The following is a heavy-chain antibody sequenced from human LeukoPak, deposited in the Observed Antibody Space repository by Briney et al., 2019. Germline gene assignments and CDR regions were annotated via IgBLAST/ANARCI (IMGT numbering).Heavy chain of an antibody. CDR1: GFTFSSYA. V-gene: IGHV3-23*01. D-gene: IGHD2-15*01. J-gene: IGHJ4*02. CDR2: ISGSGGST. Sequence: GGSLRLSCAASGFTFSSYAMSWVRQAPGKGLEWVSAISGSGGSTYYADSVKGRFTISRDNSKNTLFLQMNSLRAEDTAVYYCATEGGPPIERYWGQGTLVTVSS. CDR3: ATEGGPPIERY.